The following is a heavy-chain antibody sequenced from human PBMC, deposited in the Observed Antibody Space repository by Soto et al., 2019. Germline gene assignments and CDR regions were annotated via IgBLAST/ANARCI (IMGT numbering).Heavy chain of an antibody. CDR1: GYTFTSYG. CDR3: ARDRVNYGDYTGVCAFDI. D-gene: IGHD4-17*01. V-gene: IGHV1-18*01. CDR2: ISAYNGNT. J-gene: IGHJ3*02. Sequence: ASVKVSCKASGYTFTSYGISWVRQAPGQGLEWMGWISAYNGNTNYAQKLQGRVTMTTDTSTSTAYMELRSLRSDDTAVYYCARDRVNYGDYTGVCAFDIWGQGTMVTVSS.